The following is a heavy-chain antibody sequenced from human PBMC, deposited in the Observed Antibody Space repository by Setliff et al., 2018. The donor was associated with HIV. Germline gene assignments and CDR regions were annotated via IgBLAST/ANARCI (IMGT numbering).Heavy chain of an antibody. Sequence: ASVKVSCKAFGYSFISYGISWVRQAPGQGLEWMGWINAGKGNTNYAQNFQGRVTMTIDTSTSTAYMELRSLRSDDTAVYFCARLGSGWSDSYYYAMDVWGQGTTVTAP. CDR3: ARLGSGWSDSYYYAMDV. CDR2: INAGKGNT. J-gene: IGHJ6*02. CDR1: GYSFISYG. V-gene: IGHV1-18*01. D-gene: IGHD6-19*01.